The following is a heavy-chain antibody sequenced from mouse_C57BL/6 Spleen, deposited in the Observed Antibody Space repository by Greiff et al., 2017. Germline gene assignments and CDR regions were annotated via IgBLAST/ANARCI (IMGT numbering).Heavy chain of an antibody. CDR2: ISYDGSN. V-gene: IGHV3-6*01. CDR1: GYSITSGYY. Sequence: EVKLQESGPGLVKPSQSLSLTCSVTGYSITSGYYWNWIRQFPGNKLEWMGYISYDGSNNYNPSLKNRISITRDTSKNQFFLKLNSVTTEDTATYYCARDTTTAFDYWGQGTTLTVSS. CDR3: ARDTTTAFDY. J-gene: IGHJ2*01. D-gene: IGHD1-2*01.